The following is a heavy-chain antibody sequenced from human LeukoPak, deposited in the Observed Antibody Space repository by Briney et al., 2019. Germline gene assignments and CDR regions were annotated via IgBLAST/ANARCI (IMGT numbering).Heavy chain of an antibody. Sequence: GGSLRLSCAASGFTFSSYAMSWVRQAPGKGLEWVSSISSSSSYIYYADSVKGRFTISRDNAKNSLYLQMNSLRAEDTAVYYCARGEDIVVVVAATGPDYWGQGTLVTVSS. CDR1: GFTFSSYA. D-gene: IGHD2-15*01. V-gene: IGHV3-21*01. J-gene: IGHJ4*02. CDR3: ARGEDIVVVVAATGPDY. CDR2: ISSSSSYI.